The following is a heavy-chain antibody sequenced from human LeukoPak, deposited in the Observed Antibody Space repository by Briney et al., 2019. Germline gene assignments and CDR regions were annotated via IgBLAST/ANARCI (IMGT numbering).Heavy chain of an antibody. CDR1: GGSISSSSYY. V-gene: IGHV4-39*07. CDR2: IYYSGST. CDR3: AGISYDISGYSSGWLIDY. Sequence: PSETLSLTCTVSGGSISSSSYYWGWIRQPPGKGLEWIGSIYYSGSTYYNPSLKSRVTISVDTSKNQFSLKLSSVTAADTAVYYCAGISYDISGYSSGWLIDYWGQGTLVTVSS. J-gene: IGHJ4*02. D-gene: IGHD6-19*01.